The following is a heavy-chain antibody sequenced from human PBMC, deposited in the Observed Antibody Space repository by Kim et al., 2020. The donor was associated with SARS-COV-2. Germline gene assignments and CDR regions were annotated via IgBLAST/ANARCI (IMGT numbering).Heavy chain of an antibody. CDR3: STTHEYYGFDY. J-gene: IGHJ4*02. CDR2: IYSTGST. D-gene: IGHD3-10*01. CDR1: GFTVSSNY. V-gene: IGHV3-66*01. Sequence: GGSLRLSCAASGFTVSSNYMNWVRQAPGKGLEWVSVIYSTGSTFYAASLMGRLTTSTDNTNNNSHHQLNSLITADTTAYYCSTTHEYYGFDYWGQDTLV.